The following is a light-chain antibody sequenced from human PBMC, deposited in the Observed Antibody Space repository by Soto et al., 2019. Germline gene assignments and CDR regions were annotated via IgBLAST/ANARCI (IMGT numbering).Light chain of an antibody. J-gene: IGKJ1*01. CDR3: QQLNSYPWT. V-gene: IGKV1-9*01. CDR1: QGISSF. CDR2: AAS. Sequence: IQLTQSPSFFSASVGKRVPIPCRAVQGISSFLAWYQQKPGKAPKLLISAASTLQSGVPSRFSGSGSGTEFTLTISSLQPEDFATYYCQQLNSYPWTFGQGTKVEIK.